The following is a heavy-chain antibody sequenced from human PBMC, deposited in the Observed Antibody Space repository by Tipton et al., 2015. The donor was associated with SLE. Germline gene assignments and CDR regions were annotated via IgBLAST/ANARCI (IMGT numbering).Heavy chain of an antibody. Sequence: TLSLTCTVSGGSIRSHYWSWIRQTPGKGLEWIGYIYYSGITNYNPSLRSRVTISVDTSKNQFSLKLSSVTAADTAVYYCATNQYSSGWYPNWFDPWGQGTLVTVSS. D-gene: IGHD6-19*01. CDR3: ATNQYSSGWYPNWFDP. J-gene: IGHJ5*02. CDR2: IYYSGIT. V-gene: IGHV4-59*11. CDR1: GGSIRSHY.